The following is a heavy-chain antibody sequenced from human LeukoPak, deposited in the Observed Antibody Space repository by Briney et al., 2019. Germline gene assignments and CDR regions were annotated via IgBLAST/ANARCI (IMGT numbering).Heavy chain of an antibody. CDR2: IKQDGSEK. Sequence: PGGSLRLSCAASGFTFSSYWMSWVRQAPGKGLEWVANIKQDGSEKYYVDSVKGRFTISRDNAKNSLYLQMNSLRAEDTALYYCAKSVAAAGGPLDYYYGMDVWGQGTTVTVSS. D-gene: IGHD6-13*01. CDR1: GFTFSSYW. J-gene: IGHJ6*02. CDR3: AKSVAAAGGPLDYYYGMDV. V-gene: IGHV3-7*03.